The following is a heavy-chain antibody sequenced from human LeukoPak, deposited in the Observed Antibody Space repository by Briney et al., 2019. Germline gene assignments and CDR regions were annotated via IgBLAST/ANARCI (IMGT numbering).Heavy chain of an antibody. CDR1: GGSISSYY. Sequence: SETLSLTCTVSGGSISSYYWSWIRQPPGKGLEWIGYIYYSGSTNYNPSLKSRVTISVDTSKNQFSLKLSSVTAADTAVYHCARGLRDDLFDYWGQGTLVTVSS. J-gene: IGHJ4*02. D-gene: IGHD5-12*01. CDR2: IYYSGST. V-gene: IGHV4-59*01. CDR3: ARGLRDDLFDY.